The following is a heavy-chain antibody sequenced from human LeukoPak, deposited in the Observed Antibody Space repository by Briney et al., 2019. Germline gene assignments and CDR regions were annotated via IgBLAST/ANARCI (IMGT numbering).Heavy chain of an antibody. CDR1: GFTFSNYW. Sequence: PGGSLRLSCAASGFTFSNYWMSWVRQAPGKGLEWVANINQDGSEKSYVDSVEGRFTISRDNAKKSLYLHVNSLRAEDTALYYCARARDIVATIVPRGGVDYWGQGTLVTVSS. V-gene: IGHV3-7*05. J-gene: IGHJ4*02. CDR3: ARARDIVATIVPRGGVDY. CDR2: INQDGSEK. D-gene: IGHD5-12*01.